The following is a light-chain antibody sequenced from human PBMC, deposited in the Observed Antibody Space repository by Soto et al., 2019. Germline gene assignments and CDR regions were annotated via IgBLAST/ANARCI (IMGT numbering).Light chain of an antibody. V-gene: IGLV1-40*01. J-gene: IGLJ7*01. Sequence: QSVLTQPPSVSGAPGQRVTISCTGSSSNIGAGYDVHWYQQLPGTAPKLLIHGNSNRPSGVPDRFSGSKSGTSASLAITGLQAGDEADYYCQYYDSSLSGPGVFGGGTQLTVL. CDR1: SSNIGAGYD. CDR3: QYYDSSLSGPGV. CDR2: GNS.